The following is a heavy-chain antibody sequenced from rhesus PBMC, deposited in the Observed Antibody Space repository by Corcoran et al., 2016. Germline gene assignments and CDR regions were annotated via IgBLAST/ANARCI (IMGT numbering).Heavy chain of an antibody. CDR1: GGSISCITW. V-gene: IGHV4S18*01. CDR2: IYGGSGST. J-gene: IGHJ4*01. Sequence: QVQLQESGPGLVKPSETLSLTCAVSGGSISCITWWTGLRQSPGEGLVWIGYIYGGSGSTSYNPSLKSRVTISTDTSKNQFALKLSSVTAADTAVYYCARLSGSSCFDYWGQGVLVTVSS. CDR3: ARLSGSSCFDY. D-gene: IGHD6-25*01.